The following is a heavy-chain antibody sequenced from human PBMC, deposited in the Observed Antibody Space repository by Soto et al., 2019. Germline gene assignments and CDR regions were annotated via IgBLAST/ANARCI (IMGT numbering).Heavy chain of an antibody. Sequence: DVQLVESGGGLVQPGRSLRLSCAASGFTFDDYAMHWVRQAPGKGLEWVSGISWNSGSIGYADSVKGRFTISRDNAKNSLYLPMTSLRAEDTALYYCAKALSSSSWYWPAQHWGQGTLVTVSS. CDR2: ISWNSGSI. V-gene: IGHV3-9*01. CDR3: AKALSSSSWYWPAQH. CDR1: GFTFDDYA. J-gene: IGHJ1*01. D-gene: IGHD6-13*01.